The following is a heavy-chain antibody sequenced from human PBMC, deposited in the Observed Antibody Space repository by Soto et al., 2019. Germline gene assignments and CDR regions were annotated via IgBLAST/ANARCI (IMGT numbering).Heavy chain of an antibody. D-gene: IGHD2-2*01. V-gene: IGHV1-3*01. J-gene: IGHJ4*02. CDR1: GYPFPSFE. CDR3: ARESNHYQDFFQN. CDR2: VSNAGSGNT. Sequence: ASVKVSCKTSGYPFPSFEVHWIRQAPGQRPEWMGGVSNAGSGNTKYSQKFQDRLTITGDKRATTVYMALSSLTSEDTATYYCARESNHYQDFFQNWGQGTQVTVSS.